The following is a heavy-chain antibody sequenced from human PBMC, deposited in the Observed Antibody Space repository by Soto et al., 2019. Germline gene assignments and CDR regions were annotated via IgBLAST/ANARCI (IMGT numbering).Heavy chain of an antibody. J-gene: IGHJ5*02. V-gene: IGHV1-69*13. CDR3: ARSNYFGSGGYPRWSDP. CDR2: IIPKLGSA. D-gene: IGHD3-10*01. CDR1: GGGNLRDYR. Sequence: GASVKVSCKASGGGNLRDYRTTWVRRAPGQGLEWMGGIIPKLGSANYAQKFQGRVTITADESTNSVYMELRSLRSDDTAVYYCARSNYFGSGGYPRWSDPWGQGTLVTVSS.